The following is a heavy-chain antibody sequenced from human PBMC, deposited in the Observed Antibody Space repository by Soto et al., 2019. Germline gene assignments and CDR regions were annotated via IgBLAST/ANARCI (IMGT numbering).Heavy chain of an antibody. CDR1: GGSISNYY. CDR3: ARGVPAAGTDWFDP. CDR2: VSSTGSS. Sequence: SETLSLTCTVSGGSISNYYWSWIRQSAEKRLEWIGRVSSTGSSYYNPSLKSRVTISLDTSKNQVSLNLTSVTAADTAVYYCARGVPAAGTDWFDPCGQGTLVTVSS. D-gene: IGHD6-13*01. V-gene: IGHV4-4*07. J-gene: IGHJ5*02.